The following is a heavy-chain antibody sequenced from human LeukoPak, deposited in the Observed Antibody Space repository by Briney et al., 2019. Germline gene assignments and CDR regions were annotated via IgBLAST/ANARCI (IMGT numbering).Heavy chain of an antibody. J-gene: IGHJ4*02. Sequence: SETLSLTCAVYGGSFSGYYWSWIRQPPGKGLEWIGEINHSGSTNYNPSLKSRVTISVDTSKNQFSLKLSSVTAADTAVYYCARDRNYAGIDYWGQGTLVTVSS. D-gene: IGHD1-7*01. CDR2: INHSGST. CDR1: GGSFSGYY. CDR3: ARDRNYAGIDY. V-gene: IGHV4-34*01.